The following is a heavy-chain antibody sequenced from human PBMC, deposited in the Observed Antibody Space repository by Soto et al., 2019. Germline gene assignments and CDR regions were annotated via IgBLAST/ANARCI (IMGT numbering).Heavy chain of an antibody. CDR3: ARVFIGITIFGDAFDI. CDR1: GFTFSSYA. Sequence: QVQLVESGGGVVQPGRSLRLSCAASGFTFSSYAMHWVRQAPGKGLEWLAVISYDGSNKYYADSVKGRFTISRDNSKNTLYLQMNSLRAEDTAVYYCARVFIGITIFGDAFDIWGQGTMVTVSS. V-gene: IGHV3-30-3*01. CDR2: ISYDGSNK. D-gene: IGHD3-3*01. J-gene: IGHJ3*02.